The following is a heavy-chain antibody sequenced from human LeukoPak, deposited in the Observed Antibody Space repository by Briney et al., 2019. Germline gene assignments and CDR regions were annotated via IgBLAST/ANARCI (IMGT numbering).Heavy chain of an antibody. Sequence: GGSLRLSCAASGFTFSGYWTHWVRQAPGKGLVWVSRIKTGGSSTNYADSVKGRFTISRDNAKNTLYLQMNSLRAEDTAVYYCTRSVDLWGQGTLVTVSS. CDR1: GFTFSGYW. V-gene: IGHV3-74*01. CDR3: TRSVDL. CDR2: IKTGGSST. J-gene: IGHJ4*02.